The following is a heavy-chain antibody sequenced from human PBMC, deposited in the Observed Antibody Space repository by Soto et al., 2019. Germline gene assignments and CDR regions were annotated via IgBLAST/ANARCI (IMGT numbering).Heavy chain of an antibody. CDR1: GFTFNIYW. V-gene: IGHV3-30*03. CDR2: ISYDGSNK. D-gene: IGHD3-3*01. CDR3: ARETIFGVVSLLSHRSGYFDL. J-gene: IGHJ2*01. Sequence: GGSLRLSCAASGFTFNIYWMHWVRQAPGKGLEWVAVISYDGSNKYYADSVKGRFTISRDNSKNTLYLQMNSLRAEDTAVYYCARETIFGVVSLLSHRSGYFDLWGRGTLVTVSS.